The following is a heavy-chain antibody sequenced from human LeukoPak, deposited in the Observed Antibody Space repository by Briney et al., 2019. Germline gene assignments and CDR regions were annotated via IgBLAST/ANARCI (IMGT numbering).Heavy chain of an antibody. Sequence: AXVKVSCKASGYTFTSYDINWVRQAPGQGLEWMGWMNPNSGNTDYAQKFEGRVTMTSNTSISTAYMELSSLRSEDTAVYYCARDPFGEFRFDYWGQGTLVTVSS. CDR3: ARDPFGEFRFDY. V-gene: IGHV1-8*01. CDR1: GYTFTSYD. CDR2: MNPNSGNT. J-gene: IGHJ4*02. D-gene: IGHD3-10*01.